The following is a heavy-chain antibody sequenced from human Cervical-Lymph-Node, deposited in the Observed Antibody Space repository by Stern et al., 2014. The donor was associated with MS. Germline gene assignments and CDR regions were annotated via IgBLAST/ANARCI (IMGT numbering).Heavy chain of an antibody. D-gene: IGHD4-23*01. CDR3: VRVYSNSWSGSYFDN. Sequence: EDQLVESGGGLVQPGGSLRLSCAASGFTFSDHYMDWVRQAPGKGLEWVGRCRNKDKSYTTEYAASVKGRFTIARDDSKNSVYLQMNSLTIEDTAVYYCVRVYSNSWSGSYFDNWGQGTLVIVPS. CDR1: GFTFSDHY. V-gene: IGHV3-72*01. CDR2: CRNKDKSYTT. J-gene: IGHJ4*02.